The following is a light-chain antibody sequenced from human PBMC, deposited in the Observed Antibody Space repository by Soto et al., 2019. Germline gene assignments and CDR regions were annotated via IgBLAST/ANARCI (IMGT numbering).Light chain of an antibody. CDR1: ETVRTN. J-gene: IGKJ1*01. V-gene: IGKV3-15*01. CDR2: GAS. CDR3: QQYGSSPWT. Sequence: IVMTQSPATLSVSPGERVTLSCRASETVRTNLAWFQQKPGQTPRLLIFGASTRATGIPTRFTGSGSETEFTLTIGSLQSEDLAVYYCQQYGSSPWTFGQGTKVDIK.